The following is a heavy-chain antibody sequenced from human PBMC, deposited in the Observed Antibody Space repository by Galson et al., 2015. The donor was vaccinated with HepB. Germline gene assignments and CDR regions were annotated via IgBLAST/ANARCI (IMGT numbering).Heavy chain of an antibody. J-gene: IGHJ6*02. Sequence: SLRLSCAASGFTFSSYAMSWVRQAPGKGLEWVSAISGSGGSTYYADSVKGRFTISRDNSKNTLYLQMNSLRAEDTAVYYCAKYRAKLVGATISYYYYYGMDVWGQGTTVTVSS. V-gene: IGHV3-23*01. D-gene: IGHD1-26*01. CDR3: AKYRAKLVGATISYYYYYGMDV. CDR2: ISGSGGST. CDR1: GFTFSSYA.